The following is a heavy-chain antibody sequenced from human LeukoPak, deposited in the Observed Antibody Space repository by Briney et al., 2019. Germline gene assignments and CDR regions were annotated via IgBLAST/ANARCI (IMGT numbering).Heavy chain of an antibody. Sequence: PGGSLRLSCAASGFTSSSYAMSWVRQAPGKGLEWVSAISGSGGSTYYADSVKGRFTISRDNSKNTLYLQMNSLRAEDTAVYYCARAASAWFLPFDYWGQGTLVTVSS. V-gene: IGHV3-23*01. D-gene: IGHD3-10*01. J-gene: IGHJ4*02. CDR3: ARAASAWFLPFDY. CDR2: ISGSGGST. CDR1: GFTSSSYA.